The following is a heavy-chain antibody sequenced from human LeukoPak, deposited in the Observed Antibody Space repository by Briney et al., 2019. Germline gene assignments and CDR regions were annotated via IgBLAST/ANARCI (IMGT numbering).Heavy chain of an antibody. Sequence: PGGSLRLSCVASGFIFSSYWMTWVRQAPGKGLEWVANIKQDGSEKYYVDSVKGRFTISRDNAKNSLYLQMNSLRAEDTAVYYCARGPRITIFGVARGWFDPWGQGTLVTVSS. D-gene: IGHD3-3*01. CDR2: IKQDGSEK. CDR3: ARGPRITIFGVARGWFDP. CDR1: GFIFSSYW. V-gene: IGHV3-7*01. J-gene: IGHJ5*02.